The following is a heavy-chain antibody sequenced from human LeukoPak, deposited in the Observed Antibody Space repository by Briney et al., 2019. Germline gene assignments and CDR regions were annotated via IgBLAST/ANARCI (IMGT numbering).Heavy chain of an antibody. V-gene: IGHV3-48*02. CDR3: ARGETSVTSYLQP. CDR1: GFSFSSYS. J-gene: IGHJ5*02. CDR2: ISTSSSRI. D-gene: IGHD4-17*01. Sequence: GGSLRLSCAASGFSFSSYSMNWVRQAPGKGLEWVSFISTSSSRIYYADSVKGRFTISRDNAKNSLYLQMDSLRDEDTAVYYCARGETSVTSYLQPRGQGTLVTVSS.